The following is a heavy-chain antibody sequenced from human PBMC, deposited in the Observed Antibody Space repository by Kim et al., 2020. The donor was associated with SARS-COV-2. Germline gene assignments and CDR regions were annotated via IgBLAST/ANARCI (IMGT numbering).Heavy chain of an antibody. CDR1: GASISSSTYY. D-gene: IGHD1-26*01. CDR2: IYHSGST. J-gene: IGHJ4*02. Sequence: SETLSLTCTVSGASISSSTYYWGWIRQPPGKGLEWIGSIYHSGSTYYNPSLKSRGTISVDTSKNKFSLKVSSVTAADTAVYYCARHDRIVGATTTFAYWGQGTLVTVSS. CDR3: ARHDRIVGATTTFAY. V-gene: IGHV4-39*01.